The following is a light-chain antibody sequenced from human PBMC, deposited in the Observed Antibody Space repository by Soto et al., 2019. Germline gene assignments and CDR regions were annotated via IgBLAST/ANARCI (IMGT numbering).Light chain of an antibody. V-gene: IGLV2-14*01. CDR3: SSYTSSSTLV. Sequence: QSVLTQPASVSGSPGQSITISCTGTSSDVGGYNYVSWYQQHPGKAPKLMIYDVSNRPSGVSNRFSGSKSGNTASLTISGLQAEDEGDYYCSSYTSSSTLVFGGGTKLTGL. CDR1: SSDVGGYNY. CDR2: DVS. J-gene: IGLJ2*01.